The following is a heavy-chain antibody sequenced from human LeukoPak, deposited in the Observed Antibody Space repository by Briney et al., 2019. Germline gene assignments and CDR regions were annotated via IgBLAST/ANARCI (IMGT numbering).Heavy chain of an antibody. CDR1: GGSFSGYY. CDR2: INYSGST. Sequence: SETLSLTCAVYGGSFSGYYWSWIRQSPGKGLEWIGEINYSGSTNYNPSLKSRVTISVDTSKNQFSLKLNSVTAADTDMYYCARGLCRSSHYDFWSGYSCPNWFDPWGQGTLVTVSS. J-gene: IGHJ5*02. V-gene: IGHV4-34*01. CDR3: ARGLCRSSHYDFWSGYSCPNWFDP. D-gene: IGHD3-3*01.